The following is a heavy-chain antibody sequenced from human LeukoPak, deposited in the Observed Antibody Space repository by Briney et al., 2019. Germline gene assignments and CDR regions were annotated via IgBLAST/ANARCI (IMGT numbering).Heavy chain of an antibody. Sequence: PGGSLRLSCAASGFTFSSYAMHWVRQAPGKGLEWVAVISYDGSNKYYADSVKGRFTISRDNSKNTLYLQMNSLRAEDTAVYYCATETFGVVIKYHFDYWGQGTLVTVSS. CDR1: GFTFSSYA. V-gene: IGHV3-30-3*01. D-gene: IGHD3-3*01. CDR2: ISYDGSNK. J-gene: IGHJ4*02. CDR3: ATETFGVVIKYHFDY.